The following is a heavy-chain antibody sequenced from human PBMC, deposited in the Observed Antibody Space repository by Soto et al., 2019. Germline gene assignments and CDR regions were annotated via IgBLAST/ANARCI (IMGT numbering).Heavy chain of an antibody. CDR1: GCTFSSYA. Sequence: AVKVSCKASGCTFSSYAISWVRQAPGQGLEWMGGIIPIFGTVNYAQKFQGRVTITADDSTSTAYMELSSLRSDDTAVYYCASMVAAKWYFDYWGQGPLVTVSS. CDR2: IIPIFGTV. V-gene: IGHV1-69*13. J-gene: IGHJ4*02. D-gene: IGHD5-12*01. CDR3: ASMVAAKWYFDY.